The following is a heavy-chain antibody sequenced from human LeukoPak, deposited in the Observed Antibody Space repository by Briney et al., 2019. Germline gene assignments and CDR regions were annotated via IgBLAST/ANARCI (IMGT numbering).Heavy chain of an antibody. CDR2: ISSSGNKI. J-gene: IGHJ5*02. D-gene: IGHD2-2*01. CDR1: GFPFSSYE. Sequence: GGPLRLSCAASGFPFSSYEMNWVRQAPGKRLQGVSYISSSGNKIYYAASVKGRFTISRDNAKNSLYLQIDSLRAEDTAVYYCARGQRPQYTSTWDNWFDPWGQGTQVTVSS. CDR3: ARGQRPQYTSTWDNWFDP. V-gene: IGHV3-48*03.